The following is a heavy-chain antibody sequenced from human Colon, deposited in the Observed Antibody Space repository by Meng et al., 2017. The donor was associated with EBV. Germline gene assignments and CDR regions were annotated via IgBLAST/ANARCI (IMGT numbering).Heavy chain of an antibody. D-gene: IGHD1-26*01. CDR3: ARGPGGSYYLYYFDY. CDR1: GGSFSGYY. V-gene: IGHV4-34*01. J-gene: IGHJ4*02. CDR2: INHSGST. Sequence: QVQLQRWGEGLVKPSETLSLTCAVYGGSFSGYYWSWIRQPPEKGLEWIGEINHSGSTNYNPSLKSRVTISVDTSKKQFSLKLSSVTAADTAVYYCARGPGGSYYLYYFDYWGQGTLVTVSS.